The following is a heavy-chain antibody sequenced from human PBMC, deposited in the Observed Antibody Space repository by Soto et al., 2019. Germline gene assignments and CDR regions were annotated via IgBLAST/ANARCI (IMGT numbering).Heavy chain of an antibody. CDR3: AKVHGGRLQWLYYYYYGMDV. CDR1: GFTFSSYA. V-gene: IGHV3-23*01. CDR2: ISGSGGST. D-gene: IGHD4-4*01. J-gene: IGHJ6*02. Sequence: EVQLLESGGGLVQPGGSLRLSCAASGFTFSSYAMSWVRQAPGKGLEWVSAISGSGGSTYYADSVKGRFTISRDNSKNTLYLQMNSLRAEDTAVYYCAKVHGGRLQWLYYYYYGMDVWGQGTTVTVSS.